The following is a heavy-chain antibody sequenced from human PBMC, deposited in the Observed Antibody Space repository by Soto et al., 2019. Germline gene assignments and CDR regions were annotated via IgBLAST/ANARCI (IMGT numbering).Heavy chain of an antibody. D-gene: IGHD3-10*01. CDR2: IYHSGST. CDR3: ASSGGITMVRGVMGYYYYGMDV. Sequence: SETLSLTCAVSGGSISSGGYSWSWIRQPPGKGLEWIGYIYHSGSTYYNPSLKSRVTISVDRSKNQFSLKLSSVTAADTAVYYCASSGGITMVRGVMGYYYYGMDVWGQGTTVTVSS. J-gene: IGHJ6*02. CDR1: GGSISSGGYS. V-gene: IGHV4-30-2*01.